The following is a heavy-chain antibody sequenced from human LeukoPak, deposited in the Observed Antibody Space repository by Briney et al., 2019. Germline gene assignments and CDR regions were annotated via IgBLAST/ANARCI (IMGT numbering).Heavy chain of an antibody. Sequence: SETLSLTCSVSGGSVSNYYWSLIRQPPGKGLEWIEYIYYTGITKYNPSLKSRVTISVDTSKNQFSLRLTSVTAADTAVYYCARVSFHYHSGNYGWYFDSWGQGTLVTVSS. V-gene: IGHV4-59*02. CDR1: GGSVSNYY. CDR2: IYYTGIT. J-gene: IGHJ4*02. D-gene: IGHD3-10*01. CDR3: ARVSFHYHSGNYGWYFDS.